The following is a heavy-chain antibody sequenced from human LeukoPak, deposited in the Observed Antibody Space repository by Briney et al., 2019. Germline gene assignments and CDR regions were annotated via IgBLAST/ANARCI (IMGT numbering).Heavy chain of an antibody. CDR2: IYHSRST. CDR1: GGSISSGGYY. V-gene: IGHV4-30-2*01. Sequence: SETLSLTCTVSGGSISSGGYYWSWLRQPPGKGLDWNVNIYHSRSTYYDPALKSRVTISVDRSKNQFSLKLSSVTAADTAVYYCARGRLDYFDYWGQGTLVTVSS. J-gene: IGHJ4*02. CDR3: ARGRLDYFDY.